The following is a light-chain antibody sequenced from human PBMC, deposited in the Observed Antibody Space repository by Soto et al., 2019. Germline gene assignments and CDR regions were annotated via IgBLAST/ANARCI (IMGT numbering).Light chain of an antibody. V-gene: IGKV1-5*01. CDR2: DAS. CDR3: QQYNSYSWT. Sequence: IQMTQSPCTLSASVWDRVTMTCRASQSISSWLAWYQQKPGKAPKLLIYDASSLESGVPSRFSGSGSGTEFTLTISSLQPDDFATYYCQQYNSYSWTFGQGTKVDIK. J-gene: IGKJ1*01. CDR1: QSISSW.